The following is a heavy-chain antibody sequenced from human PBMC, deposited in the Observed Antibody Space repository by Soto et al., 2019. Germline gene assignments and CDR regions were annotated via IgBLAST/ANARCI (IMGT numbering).Heavy chain of an antibody. J-gene: IGHJ6*03. D-gene: IGHD1-7*01. CDR1: GFTFSSYH. CDR3: ARGTGTTYYYYYYMDV. Sequence: EVQLVESGRGLVQPGGSLRLSCAASGFTFSSYHMHWVRQATGKRLEWVSAIGTAGDTYYPGSVKGRFTISRENAKNSLYLQMNSLRAGDTAVYYCARGTGTTYYYYYYMDVWGKGTTVTVSS. CDR2: IGTAGDT. V-gene: IGHV3-13*01.